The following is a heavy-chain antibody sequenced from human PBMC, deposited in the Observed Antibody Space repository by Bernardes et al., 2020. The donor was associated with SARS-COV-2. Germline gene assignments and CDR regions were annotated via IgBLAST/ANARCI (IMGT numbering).Heavy chain of an antibody. CDR1: GFSFNEYA. V-gene: IGHV3-20*04. D-gene: IGHD3-16*01. CDR2: INWKGGST. CDR3: ARGDYYGLGGLGSGYYGMDV. Sequence: GGSLRLSCAASGFSFNEYAFNWVRQAPGKGLEWVSGINWKGGSTGYADSVKGRFSISRDNARNSLYLQMDSLRAEDTALYYCARGDYYGLGGLGSGYYGMDVWGQGTTVTVSS. J-gene: IGHJ6*02.